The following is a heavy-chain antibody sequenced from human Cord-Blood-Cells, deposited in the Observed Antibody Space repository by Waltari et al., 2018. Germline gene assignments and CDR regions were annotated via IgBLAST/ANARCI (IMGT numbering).Heavy chain of an antibody. J-gene: IGHJ3*02. CDR3: ARHDPTDYDFWSGYAFDI. CDR2: IYYSGGN. D-gene: IGHD3-3*01. CDR1: GGSISSSSYY. V-gene: IGHV4-39*01. Sequence: QLQLQESGPGLVKPSETLSLTCTVSGGSISSSSYYWGWIRQPPGKGLEWIGSIYYSGGNYYNPPHTSRVTISVDTSKNQFSLKLSSVTAADTAVYYCARHDPTDYDFWSGYAFDIWGQGTMVTVSS.